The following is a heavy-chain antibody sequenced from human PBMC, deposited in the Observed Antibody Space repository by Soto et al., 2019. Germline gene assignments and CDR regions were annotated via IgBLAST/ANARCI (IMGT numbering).Heavy chain of an antibody. D-gene: IGHD3-9*01. CDR1: GYKFTSYF. CDR2: ICPGDSDT. CDR3: SRGEWYRDLLTAYFQYTFDY. Sequence: PGESLKISFKGSGYKFTSYFIAWVRQMPVKGLEYMGIICPGDSDTTYSPSFQGQVTISADKSISTAYLQWSSLKASDSAMYYCSRGEWYRDLLTAYFQYTFDYFGRGTLVTVSS. V-gene: IGHV5-51*01. J-gene: IGHJ4*02.